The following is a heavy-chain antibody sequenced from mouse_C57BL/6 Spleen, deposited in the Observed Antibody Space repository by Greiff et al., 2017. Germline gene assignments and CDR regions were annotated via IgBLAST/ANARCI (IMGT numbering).Heavy chain of an antibody. Sequence: VQLQQPGAELVSPGTSVKLSCKASGYTFTSSWMHWVKQRPGHGLEWIGVIDPSDSYPNYNQKFKGKATLTVDTSSSTAYMQRSSLTSEDSAVYYGASRQLRPSMDYWGQGTSVTVSS. CDR2: IDPSDSYP. D-gene: IGHD3-2*02. CDR1: GYTFTSSW. CDR3: ASRQLRPSMDY. J-gene: IGHJ4*01. V-gene: IGHV1-59*01.